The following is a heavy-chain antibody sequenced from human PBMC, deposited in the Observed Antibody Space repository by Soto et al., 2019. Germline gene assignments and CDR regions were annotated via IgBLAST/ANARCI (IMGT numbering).Heavy chain of an antibody. CDR3: ARVALDLLYGMDV. CDR1: GGSFSGYY. V-gene: IGHV4-34*01. J-gene: IGHJ6*02. Sequence: ETLSLTCAVYGGSFSGYYWSWIRQPPGKGLEWIGEINHSGSTNYNPSLKSRVTISVDTSKNQFSLKLSSVTAADTAVYYCARVALDLLYGMDVWGQGTTVTVSS. D-gene: IGHD3-10*01. CDR2: INHSGST.